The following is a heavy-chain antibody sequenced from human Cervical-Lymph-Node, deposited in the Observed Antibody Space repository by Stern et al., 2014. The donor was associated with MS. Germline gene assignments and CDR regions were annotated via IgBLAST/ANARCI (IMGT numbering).Heavy chain of an antibody. V-gene: IGHV3-9*01. Sequence: QLVESGGGLVQPGRSLRLSCAASGFTFDDYAMHWVRQAPGKGLEWVSGLSRNGGYIGYGDSVKGRFTISRDSAKKSLYLQMNSLRAEDTALYYCARRSIGNAFDIWGQGTMVTVSS. J-gene: IGHJ3*02. CDR3: ARRSIGNAFDI. CDR1: GFTFDDYA. CDR2: LSRNGGYI. D-gene: IGHD6-13*01.